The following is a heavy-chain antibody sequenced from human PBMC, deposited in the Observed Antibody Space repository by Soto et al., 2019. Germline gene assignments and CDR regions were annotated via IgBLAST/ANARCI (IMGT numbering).Heavy chain of an antibody. CDR3: ARDRAYDYVWGSYRRHEDAFDI. D-gene: IGHD3-16*02. V-gene: IGHV4-39*07. Sequence: SETLSLTCTVSGGSIRATSYYWGRIRQPPGKGLEWIGNIYHSGSSYYNPSLKSRVTISVDTSKNQFSLKLSSVTAADTAVYYCARDRAYDYVWGSYRRHEDAFDIWGQGTMVTVSS. CDR2: IYHSGSS. J-gene: IGHJ3*02. CDR1: GGSIRATSYY.